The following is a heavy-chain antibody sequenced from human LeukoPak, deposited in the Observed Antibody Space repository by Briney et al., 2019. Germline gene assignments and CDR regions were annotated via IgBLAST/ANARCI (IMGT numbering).Heavy chain of an antibody. CDR1: GGSFSGYY. V-gene: IGHV4-34*01. J-gene: IGHJ4*02. CDR2: INHSGST. CDR3: ARDCIRNYYDSSGLDY. Sequence: SETLSLTCPVYGGSFSGYYWSWIRQPPGKGLEWIGEINHSGSTNYNPSLKSRVTISVDTSKNQFSLKLSSVTAADTAVYYCARDCIRNYYDSSGLDYWGQGTLVTVSS. D-gene: IGHD3-22*01.